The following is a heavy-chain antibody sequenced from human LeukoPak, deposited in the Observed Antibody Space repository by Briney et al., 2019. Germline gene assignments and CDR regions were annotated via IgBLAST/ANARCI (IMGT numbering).Heavy chain of an antibody. CDR2: IYYSGST. V-gene: IGHV4-59*01. CDR1: GGSISSYY. CDR3: ARTSCSSTSCYWGDWFDP. D-gene: IGHD2-2*01. J-gene: IGHJ5*02. Sequence: TLSLTCTVSGGSISSYYWSWIRQPPGKGLEWIGYIYYSGSTNYNPSLKSRVTISVDTSKNQFSLKLSSVTAADTAVYYCARTSCSSTSCYWGDWFDPWGQGTLVTVSS.